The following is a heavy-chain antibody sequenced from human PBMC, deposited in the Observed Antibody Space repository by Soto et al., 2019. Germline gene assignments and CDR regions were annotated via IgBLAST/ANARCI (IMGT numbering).Heavy chain of an antibody. Sequence: GGSLSLSCAASGFTFSSYSMNWVRQAPGKGLEWISYISSSSGTRLYADSVKGRFTISRDNAKNSLYLQMNSLRAEDTAVYYCARDQDWSFDYWGQGTLVTVSS. V-gene: IGHV3-48*01. CDR3: ARDQDWSFDY. CDR2: ISSSSGTR. CDR1: GFTFSSYS. J-gene: IGHJ4*02. D-gene: IGHD3-9*01.